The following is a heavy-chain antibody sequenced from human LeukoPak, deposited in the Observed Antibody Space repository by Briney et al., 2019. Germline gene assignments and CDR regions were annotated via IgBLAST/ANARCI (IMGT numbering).Heavy chain of an antibody. D-gene: IGHD2-2*01. CDR1: DGSISSYY. CDR2: IYYSGST. J-gene: IGHJ4*02. V-gene: IGHV4-59*01. CDR3: ARATMGGYCSSTSCQSFDY. Sequence: SETLSLTCTGSDGSISSYYWSWIRQPPGRGLGWIGYIYYSGSTNYNPSLKSRVTISVDTSKNQFSLKLSSVTAADTAVYYCARATMGGYCSSTSCQSFDYWGQGTLVTVSS.